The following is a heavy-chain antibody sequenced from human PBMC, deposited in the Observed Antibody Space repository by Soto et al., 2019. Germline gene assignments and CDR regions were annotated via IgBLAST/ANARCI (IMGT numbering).Heavy chain of an antibody. V-gene: IGHV3-30*18. CDR2: ITYDGSNK. CDR3: AKDPKATGTHY. J-gene: IGHJ4*02. Sequence: QVQLVESGGGVVQPGRSLRLSCAASGFIIGSYGMHWVRQAPGKGLEWVAVITYDGSNKYYADSVRGRFSISRDNSRNTVYLQMHSLRAEDTAVYYWAKDPKATGTHYWGRGTLVTVSS. CDR1: GFIIGSYG. D-gene: IGHD1-1*01.